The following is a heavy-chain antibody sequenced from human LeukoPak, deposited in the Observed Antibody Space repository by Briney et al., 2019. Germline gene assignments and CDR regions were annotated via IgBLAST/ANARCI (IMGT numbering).Heavy chain of an antibody. CDR3: ARDPLYCSSTSCYTDWFDP. D-gene: IGHD2-2*02. V-gene: IGHV1-18*01. J-gene: IGHJ5*02. CDR2: ISTYIGNT. Sequence: ASVKVSCKASGYTFTSYGISWVRQAPGQGLEWMGWISTYIGNTNNAQKLQGRVTMTRDTSISTAYMELSRLRSDDTAVYYCARDPLYCSSTSCYTDWFDPWGQGTLVTVSS. CDR1: GYTFTSYG.